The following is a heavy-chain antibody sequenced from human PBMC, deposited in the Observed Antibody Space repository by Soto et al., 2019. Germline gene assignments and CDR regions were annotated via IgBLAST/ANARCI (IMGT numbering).Heavy chain of an antibody. Sequence: GGSLRLSCAASGFTFSSYAMSWVRQAPGKGLEWVSAISGSGGSTYYADSVKGRFTISRDNSKNTLYLQMNSLRAEDTAVYHCAKDRGVAVAGLYYYYYGMDVWGQGTTVTVSS. CDR2: ISGSGGST. V-gene: IGHV3-23*01. CDR1: GFTFSSYA. D-gene: IGHD6-19*01. J-gene: IGHJ6*02. CDR3: AKDRGVAVAGLYYYYYGMDV.